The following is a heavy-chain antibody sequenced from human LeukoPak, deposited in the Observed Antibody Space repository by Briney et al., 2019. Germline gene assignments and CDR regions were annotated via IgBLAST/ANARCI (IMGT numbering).Heavy chain of an antibody. CDR3: ASGRYYDSSGYYDY. CDR1: GGSISSGDYY. CDR2: IYYSGST. V-gene: IGHV4-30-4*01. D-gene: IGHD3-22*01. Sequence: SETLSLTCTVSGGSISSGDYYWSWIRQPPGKGLEWIGYIYYSGSTYYNPSLKSRVTISVDTSKNQFFLKLSSVTAADTAVYYCASGRYYDSSGYYDYWGQGTLVTVSS. J-gene: IGHJ4*02.